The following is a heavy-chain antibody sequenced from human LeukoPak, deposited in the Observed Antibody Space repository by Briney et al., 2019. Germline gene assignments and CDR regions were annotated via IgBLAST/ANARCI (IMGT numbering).Heavy chain of an antibody. D-gene: IGHD3-22*01. CDR2: IYSVGTT. V-gene: IGHV3-53*01. J-gene: IGHJ4*02. CDR1: GFTASSVY. Sequence: GGSLRLSCAASGFTASSVYMSWVRQAPGKGLEWVSLIYSVGTTYYADSAKGRFIISRDDSKNTLYLQMNSLRAEDAAVYYCARGQPYYYDSRGYSVPRDWGQGTVVTVSS. CDR3: ARGQPYYYDSRGYSVPRD.